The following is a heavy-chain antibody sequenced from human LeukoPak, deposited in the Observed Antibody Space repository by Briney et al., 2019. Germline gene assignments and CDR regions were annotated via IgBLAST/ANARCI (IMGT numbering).Heavy chain of an antibody. CDR1: GFTFSSHA. V-gene: IGHV3-23*01. CDR3: AKRWLVGG. J-gene: IGHJ4*02. CDR2: LNESGETT. D-gene: IGHD6-19*01. Sequence: PGGSLRLSCAASGFTFSSHAMNWVRQAPGKGLEWLSSLNESGETTDYADSVKGRFTISRDNSKNTLFLQMNNLRADDTAVYYCAKRWLVGGWGQGALVIVSS.